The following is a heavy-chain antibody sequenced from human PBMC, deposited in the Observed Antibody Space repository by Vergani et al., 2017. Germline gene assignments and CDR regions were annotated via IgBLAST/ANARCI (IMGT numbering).Heavy chain of an antibody. CDR3: AKDRRIVVVMTFDY. D-gene: IGHD3-22*01. V-gene: IGHV3-23*01. CDR2: ISGSGGST. Sequence: EVQLLESGGGLVQPGGSLRLSCAASVFTSSSSAMSWVRQAPGKGREWVSAISGSGGSTYYADSAKGRFTISRDNSKNTLYLQMNSLRAEDTAVYYCAKDRRIVVVMTFDYWGQGTLVTVAS. CDR1: VFTSSSSA. J-gene: IGHJ4*02.